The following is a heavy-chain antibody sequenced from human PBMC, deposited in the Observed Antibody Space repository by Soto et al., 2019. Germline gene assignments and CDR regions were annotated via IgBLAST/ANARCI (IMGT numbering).Heavy chain of an antibody. CDR1: GYSFVTSG. CDR2: ISVYNGNT. J-gene: IGHJ4*02. D-gene: IGHD3-22*01. Sequence: QVKLVQSGTEVKKPGASIKVSCKASGYSFVTSGMTWFRQAPGQGLEWMGWISVYNGNTNYDQKLQDRVTMTTDTATNTAYLAVRNLRSDDTAVYYCARAGKYYDASGYADWGQGTLVTVSS. V-gene: IGHV1-18*01. CDR3: ARAGKYYDASGYAD.